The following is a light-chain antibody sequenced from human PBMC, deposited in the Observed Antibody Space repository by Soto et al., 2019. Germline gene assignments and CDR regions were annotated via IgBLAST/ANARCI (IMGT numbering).Light chain of an antibody. CDR2: AAS. CDR1: QSVTSDY. CDR3: QRYGISRT. V-gene: IGKV3-20*01. Sequence: EIVLTQSPGTLSLSPGERATLSCRASQSVTSDYLAWYQQRPGQAPRLLIFAASTRATGIPDRFSGGGSETEFTLTISRLEHEASAVYYCQRYGISRTFGQGTKVEIK. J-gene: IGKJ1*01.